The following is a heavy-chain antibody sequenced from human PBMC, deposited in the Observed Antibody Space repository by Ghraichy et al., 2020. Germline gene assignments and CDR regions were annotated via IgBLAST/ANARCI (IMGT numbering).Heavy chain of an antibody. J-gene: IGHJ6*02. Sequence: GGSLRLSCAASGFTFSSYAMSWVRQAPGKGLEWVSAISGSGGSTYYADSVKGRFTISRDNSKNTLYLQMNSLRAEDTAVYYCAKELVPDGDFWSGYSYALYYYYGMDVWGQGTTVTVSS. CDR3: AKELVPDGDFWSGYSYALYYYYGMDV. CDR1: GFTFSSYA. D-gene: IGHD3-3*01. V-gene: IGHV3-23*01. CDR2: ISGSGGST.